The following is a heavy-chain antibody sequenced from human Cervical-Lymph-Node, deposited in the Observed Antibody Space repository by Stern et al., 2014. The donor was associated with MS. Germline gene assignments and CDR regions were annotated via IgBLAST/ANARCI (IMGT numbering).Heavy chain of an antibody. D-gene: IGHD3-9*01. CDR2: INAGNGNT. J-gene: IGHJ6*02. CDR3: ARGPLRYFDWLPMYGMDV. Sequence: QVQLVQSGAEVKKPGASVKVSSKASGYTFTSYAMHWVRQAPGQRLEWVGWINAGNGNTKYAQKFQGRVTITRDTSASTAYMELSSLRSEDTAVYYCARGPLRYFDWLPMYGMDVWGQGTTVTVSS. CDR1: GYTFTSYA. V-gene: IGHV1-3*01.